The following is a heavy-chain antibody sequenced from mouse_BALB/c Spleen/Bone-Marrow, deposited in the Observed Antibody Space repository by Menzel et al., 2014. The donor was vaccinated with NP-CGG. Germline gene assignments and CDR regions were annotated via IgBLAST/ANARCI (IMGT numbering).Heavy chain of an antibody. J-gene: IGHJ2*01. V-gene: IGHV1-63*01. CDR2: INPGSGNT. Sequence: VQLQQSGTELVRPGTSVKISCKASGYAFTNYWLGWVKQRPGDGLEWIGDINPGSGNTYYNEKFKGKVTLTADKSSSTAYMQLSGLTSEDSAVYFCTRRRSLDYWGQGTTLTVSS. CDR1: GYAFTNYW. CDR3: TRRRSLDY.